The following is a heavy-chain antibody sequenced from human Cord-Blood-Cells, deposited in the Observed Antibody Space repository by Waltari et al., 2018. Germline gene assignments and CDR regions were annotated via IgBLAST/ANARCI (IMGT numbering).Heavy chain of an antibody. CDR3: ARDRALRYYFDY. Sequence: QVQLVQSGAEVKKPGASVKVSCKASGYTFTGYYMHWVRQAPGQGLEWMGWMNPNSGGTNYAQKFQGRGTMTRETSISTAYMELSRLRSDDTAVYYWARDRALRYYFDYWGQGTLVTVSS. J-gene: IGHJ4*02. CDR2: MNPNSGGT. D-gene: IGHD4-17*01. V-gene: IGHV1-2*02. CDR1: GYTFTGYY.